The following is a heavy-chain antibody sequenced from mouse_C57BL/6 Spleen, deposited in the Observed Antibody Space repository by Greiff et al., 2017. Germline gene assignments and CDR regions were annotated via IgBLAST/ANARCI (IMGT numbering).Heavy chain of an antibody. J-gene: IGHJ1*03. CDR2: IDPSDSYT. V-gene: IGHV1-50*01. CDR3: EGLRRGYFDV. CDR1: GYTFTSYW. D-gene: IGHD2-12*01. Sequence: QVQLQQPGAELVKPGASVKLSCKASGYTFTSYWMQWVKQRPGQGLEWIGEIDPSDSYTNYNQKFKGKATLTVDTSSSTAYMQLSSLTSEDSAVYYCEGLRRGYFDVWGTGTTVTVSS.